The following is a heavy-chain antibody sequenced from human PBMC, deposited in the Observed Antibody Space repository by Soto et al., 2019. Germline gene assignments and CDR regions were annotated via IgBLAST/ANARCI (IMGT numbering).Heavy chain of an antibody. CDR1: GYTFSNYG. CDR2: ISAYNGNI. CDR3: ARVARRDAFDI. Sequence: ASVKVSCKASGYTFSNYGISWVRQAPGQGLEWMGWISAYNGNIKFAQKVQGRVTMTADESTSTAYMELSSLRSEDTAVYYCARVARRDAFDIWGQGTMVTVSS. J-gene: IGHJ3*02. V-gene: IGHV1-18*01.